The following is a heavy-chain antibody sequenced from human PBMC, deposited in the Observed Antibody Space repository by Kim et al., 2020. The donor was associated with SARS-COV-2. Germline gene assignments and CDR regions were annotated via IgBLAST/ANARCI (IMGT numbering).Heavy chain of an antibody. V-gene: IGHV1-69*13. J-gene: IGHJ5*02. CDR1: GGTFSSYA. D-gene: IGHD6-13*01. CDR2: IIPIFGTA. Sequence: SVKVSCKASGGTFSSYAISWVRQAPGQGLEWMGGIIPIFGTANYAQKFQGRVTITADESTSTAYMELSSLRSEDTAVYYCAREVTDTSVSGYSSSWWGGNWFDPWGQGTLVTVSP. CDR3: AREVTDTSVSGYSSSWWGGNWFDP.